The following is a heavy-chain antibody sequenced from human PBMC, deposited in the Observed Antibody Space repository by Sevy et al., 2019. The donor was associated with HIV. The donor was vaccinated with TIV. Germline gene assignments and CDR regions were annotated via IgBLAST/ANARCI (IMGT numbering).Heavy chain of an antibody. Sequence: GGSLRLSCAVSGFSFDSYGMTWVRQAPGKGLEWVSAFRGSGTRTYYADSVKGRFIISRDNSKNTLDLQMNSLRAEDTAIYYCGRGGGGHYDPAEIAYYFYYYNMDVWGKGTTVTVSS. J-gene: IGHJ6*03. CDR1: GFSFDSYG. CDR2: FRGSGTRT. V-gene: IGHV3-23*01. D-gene: IGHD3-22*01. CDR3: GRGGGGHYDPAEIAYYFYYYNMDV.